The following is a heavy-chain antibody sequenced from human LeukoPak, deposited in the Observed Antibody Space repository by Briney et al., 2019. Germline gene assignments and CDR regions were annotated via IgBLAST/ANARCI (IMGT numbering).Heavy chain of an antibody. Sequence: SETLSLTCTVSGDSISTSNSYWGWIRQPPGKGLEWIGSIYYSGNTYYNASLKSRVTISVDTSKNQFSLKLSSVTAADTAVYYCARHKERGDLREQWLDSPRSNWFDPRGQGTLVTVSS. CDR2: IYYSGNT. CDR3: ARHKERGDLREQWLDSPRSNWFDP. J-gene: IGHJ5*02. V-gene: IGHV4-39*01. CDR1: GDSISTSNSY. D-gene: IGHD6-19*01.